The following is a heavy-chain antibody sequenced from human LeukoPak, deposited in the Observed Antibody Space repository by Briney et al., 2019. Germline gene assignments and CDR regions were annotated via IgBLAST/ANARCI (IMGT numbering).Heavy chain of an antibody. Sequence: EPGGSVRLSCAVSGFSFRDYYMTWIRQAPGKGLEWISYISDSGHIIYYADSVRGRFTISRDNAKSSLFLQMNSLRAEDTAVYYCAREPTEDEVGLTHEGFDYWGQGTLVTVSS. V-gene: IGHV3-11*01. D-gene: IGHD1-26*01. J-gene: IGHJ4*02. CDR3: AREPTEDEVGLTHEGFDY. CDR2: ISDSGHII. CDR1: GFSFRDYY.